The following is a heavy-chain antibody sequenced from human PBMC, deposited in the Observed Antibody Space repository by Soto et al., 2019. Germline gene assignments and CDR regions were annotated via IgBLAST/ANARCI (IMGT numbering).Heavy chain of an antibody. CDR3: ARSIVVVTALDY. Sequence: ASVKVSCKASGYTFTSYAISWVRQAPGQRLEWMGWINAGNGNTKYSQKFQGRVTITRDTSASTAYMELSSLRSEDTAVYYCARSIVVVTALDYWGQGTLVTSPQ. CDR1: GYTFTSYA. D-gene: IGHD2-21*02. V-gene: IGHV1-3*01. CDR2: INAGNGNT. J-gene: IGHJ4*02.